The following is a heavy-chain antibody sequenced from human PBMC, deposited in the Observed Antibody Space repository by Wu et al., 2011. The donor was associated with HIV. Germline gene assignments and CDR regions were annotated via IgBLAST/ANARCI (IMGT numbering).Heavy chain of an antibody. Sequence: QVHLEQSGAEVKKPGASVKVSCKASGYIFTANSIHWVRQAPGQGLEWMGWINSNKGDTFYAQKFQGRATLTRDTSISTDYMELSRLRSDDTAVYYCAREGQQLGFDFWGQGTLVTVSS. CDR1: GYIFTANS. CDR3: AREGQQLGFDF. CDR2: INSNKGDT. V-gene: IGHV1-2*02. D-gene: IGHD6-13*01. J-gene: IGHJ4*02.